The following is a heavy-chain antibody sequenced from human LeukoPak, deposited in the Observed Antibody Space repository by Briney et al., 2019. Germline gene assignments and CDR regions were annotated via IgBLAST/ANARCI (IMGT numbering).Heavy chain of an antibody. Sequence: SETLSLTCAVYGGSFSGYYWSWIRQPPGKGLEWIGEINHSGSTNYNPSHKSRVTISVDTSKNQFSLKLSSVTAADTAVYYCARGQGIAAAGCLDYWGQGTLVTVSS. CDR2: INHSGST. V-gene: IGHV4-34*01. D-gene: IGHD6-13*01. CDR3: ARGQGIAAAGCLDY. J-gene: IGHJ4*02. CDR1: GGSFSGYY.